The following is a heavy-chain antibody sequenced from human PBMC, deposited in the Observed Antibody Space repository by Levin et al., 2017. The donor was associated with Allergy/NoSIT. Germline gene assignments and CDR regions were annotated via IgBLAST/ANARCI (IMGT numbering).Heavy chain of an antibody. CDR2: IIPIFGTA. V-gene: IGHV1-69*13. D-gene: IGHD4-17*01. Sequence: ASVKVSCKASGGTFSSYAISWVRQAPGQGLEWMGGIIPIFGTANYAQKFQGRVTITADESTSTAYMELSSLRSEDTAVYYCARTDYGDYERAFDIWGQGTMVTVSS. CDR1: GGTFSSYA. J-gene: IGHJ3*02. CDR3: ARTDYGDYERAFDI.